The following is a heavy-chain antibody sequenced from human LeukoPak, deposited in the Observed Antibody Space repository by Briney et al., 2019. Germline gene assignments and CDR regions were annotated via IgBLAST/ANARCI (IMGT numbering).Heavy chain of an antibody. Sequence: PGGSLRLSCAASGFTVSSNYMSWVRQAPGKGLEWVSVIYSGGSTYYADSVKGRFTISRDNSKNTLYLQMNSLRAEDTAVYYCAMYSSDYYYGMDVWGQGTTVTVSS. V-gene: IGHV3-53*01. CDR2: IYSGGST. CDR1: GFTVSSNY. J-gene: IGHJ6*02. CDR3: AMYSSDYYYGMDV. D-gene: IGHD6-25*01.